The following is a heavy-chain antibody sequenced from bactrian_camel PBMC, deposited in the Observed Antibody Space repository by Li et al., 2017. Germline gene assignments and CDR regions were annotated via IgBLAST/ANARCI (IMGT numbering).Heavy chain of an antibody. J-gene: IGHJ4*01. D-gene: IGHD5*01. CDR1: FFILDDFD. V-gene: IGHV3S55*01. Sequence: HVQLVESGGGSVQTGGSLRLSCKPSFFILDDFDMMWYRQAPGNECELVSSISGDGSTYYTDPVKGRFTISKDNAKNTLYLHMNTLKPEDSAIYYCAASFRYGYKWLADPRPNTGWWGQGTQVTVS. CDR2: ISGDGST. CDR3: AASFRYGYKWLADPRPNTGW.